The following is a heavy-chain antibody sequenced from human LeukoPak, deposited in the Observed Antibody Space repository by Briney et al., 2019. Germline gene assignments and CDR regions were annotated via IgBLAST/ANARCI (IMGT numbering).Heavy chain of an antibody. Sequence: PGGSLRLSCAASGFTFSSYGVHWVRQAPGKGLEWVAVISYDGSNKYYAASVKGRFTISRDNSKNTLYLQMNSLRAEDTAVYYCAKEAYDSSGYLGYFDYWGQGTLVTVSS. J-gene: IGHJ4*02. CDR2: ISYDGSNK. D-gene: IGHD3-22*01. V-gene: IGHV3-30*18. CDR3: AKEAYDSSGYLGYFDY. CDR1: GFTFSSYG.